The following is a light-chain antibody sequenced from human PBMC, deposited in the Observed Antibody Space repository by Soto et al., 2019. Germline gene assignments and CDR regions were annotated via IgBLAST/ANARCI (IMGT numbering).Light chain of an antibody. V-gene: IGLV2-11*01. CDR2: GVN. CDR3: CSYAGSYTYVV. Sequence: QSALTQPRSVSGSPGQSVTISCTGSSSDVGGHNYVSWYQQHPGKAPKLMIYGVNQRPSGVPDRFSGSKSGNTASLTISGLQAEDEADYHCCSYAGSYTYVVFGGGTKLTVL. CDR1: SSDVGGHNY. J-gene: IGLJ2*01.